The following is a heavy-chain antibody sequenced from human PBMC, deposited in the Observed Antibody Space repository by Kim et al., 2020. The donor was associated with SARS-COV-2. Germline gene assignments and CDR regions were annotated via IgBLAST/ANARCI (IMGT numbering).Heavy chain of an antibody. CDR3: ARSWTKLIPSRYYFDQ. Sequence: ASVKVSCKASGYTFTNYYMHWVRQAPGQGLEWMDIINPSSGNTNYAQKFQGRVTMTRDTSTSAVYMELSSLRSEDTAIYYCARSWTKLIPSRYYFDQWGQGAPVTVSS. D-gene: IGHD1-1*01. CDR2: INPSSGNT. J-gene: IGHJ4*02. CDR1: GYTFTNYY. V-gene: IGHV1-46*01.